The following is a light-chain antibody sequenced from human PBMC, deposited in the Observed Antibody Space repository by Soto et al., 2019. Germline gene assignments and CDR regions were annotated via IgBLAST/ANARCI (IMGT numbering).Light chain of an antibody. V-gene: IGLV1-40*01. CDR1: SSNIGAIDD. Sequence: QSVLTQPPSVSGALGQRVTISCTGSSSNIGAIDDVHWYQQLPGTAPKLLIYRDTDRPSGVPDRFSGSKSGTSASLAITGLQADDEADYYCQSYDKSLSAWVFGGGTKLTVL. CDR2: RDT. J-gene: IGLJ3*02. CDR3: QSYDKSLSAWV.